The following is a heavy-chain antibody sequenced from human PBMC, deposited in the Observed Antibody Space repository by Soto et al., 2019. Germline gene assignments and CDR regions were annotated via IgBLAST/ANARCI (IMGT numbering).Heavy chain of an antibody. Sequence: QLQLQESGPGLVKPSETLSLTCTVSGGSIISSSYYWAWIRQPPGKGLEWLGNIDYSGNTYYTPYLKRRVANTVNTSKNLLSLKLTSVIPVDTSVYYCGRHGSVSGYEYDIDQWGQGTLVTVSS. CDR1: GGSIISSSYY. CDR2: IDYSGNT. D-gene: IGHD5-12*01. CDR3: GRHGSVSGYEYDIDQ. J-gene: IGHJ4*02. V-gene: IGHV4-39*01.